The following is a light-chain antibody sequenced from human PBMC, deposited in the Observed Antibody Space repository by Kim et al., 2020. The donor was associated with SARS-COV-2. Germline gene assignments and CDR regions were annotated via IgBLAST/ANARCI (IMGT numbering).Light chain of an antibody. J-gene: IGLJ3*02. CDR1: GSDIGGYKY. V-gene: IGLV2-14*03. CDR2: DVS. CDR3: SSYTAASTWV. Sequence: GHSITRSCIGSGSDIGGYKYVSWYQQHPGKPPKLLISDVSKRPSGVSTRFSGSKSGNTAALTISGLQSDDEADYYCSSYTAASTWVFGGGTQLTVL.